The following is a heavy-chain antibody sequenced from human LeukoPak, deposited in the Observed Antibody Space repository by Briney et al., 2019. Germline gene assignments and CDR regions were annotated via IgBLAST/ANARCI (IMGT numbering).Heavy chain of an antibody. CDR2: IRSKADGGTT. CDR1: GFTFSNYA. D-gene: IGHD5-12*01. Sequence: GRSLRLSCVASGFTFSNYAMHWVRQAPGKGLEWVGHIRSKADGGTTDYAAPVKGRFTISRDDSKNTLYLQMNSLKTEDTALYYCTTDQFLRSTTYYGMDVWGQGTTVTVSS. J-gene: IGHJ6*02. V-gene: IGHV3-15*07. CDR3: TTDQFLRSTTYYGMDV.